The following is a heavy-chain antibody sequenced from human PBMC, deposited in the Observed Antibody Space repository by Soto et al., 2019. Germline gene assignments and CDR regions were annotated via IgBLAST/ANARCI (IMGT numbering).Heavy chain of an antibody. V-gene: IGHV3-9*01. CDR3: VKDFRRYTNGLDV. D-gene: IGHD5-18*01. J-gene: IGHJ6*02. CDR2: ISWNSAST. CDR1: GFTYEDYP. Sequence: EVQLVESGGGLVEPGKSLRLSCVVSGFTYEDYPMHWVRQAPGKGLEWVSGISWNSASTGYADSVTGRFTISRDNAKNSLYLQMRNLTGDDTAMYYCVKDFRRYTNGLDVWGPGTSVTVSS.